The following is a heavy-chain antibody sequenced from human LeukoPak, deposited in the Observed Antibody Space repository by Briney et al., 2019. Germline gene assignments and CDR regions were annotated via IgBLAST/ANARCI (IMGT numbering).Heavy chain of an antibody. CDR1: GFTVSSNY. J-gene: IGHJ4*02. Sequence: PGGSLRLSCAASGFTVSSNYMSWVRQAPGKGLEWVSVIYSGGSTYYADSVKGRFTISRDNSKNTLYLQMNSLRAEDTAVYYCARVRLTGDLDYWGQGTLVTVSS. D-gene: IGHD7-27*01. V-gene: IGHV3-53*01. CDR3: ARVRLTGDLDY. CDR2: IYSGGST.